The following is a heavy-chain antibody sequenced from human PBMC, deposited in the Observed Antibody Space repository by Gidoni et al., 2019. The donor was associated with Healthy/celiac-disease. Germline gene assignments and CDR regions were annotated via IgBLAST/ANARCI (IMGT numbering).Heavy chain of an antibody. CDR3: AKSEGGNSWPPHDY. V-gene: IGHV3-30*18. J-gene: IGHJ4*02. Sequence: QVQLVESGGGVVQPGRSLRLSCAASGFTFSSYGMHWVRQGPGKGLEWVAVIAYDGSNKYYADSVKGRFTISRDNSKNTLYLQMNSLRAEDTAVYYCAKSEGGNSWPPHDYWGQGTLVTVSS. CDR2: IAYDGSNK. CDR1: GFTFSSYG. D-gene: IGHD5-18*01.